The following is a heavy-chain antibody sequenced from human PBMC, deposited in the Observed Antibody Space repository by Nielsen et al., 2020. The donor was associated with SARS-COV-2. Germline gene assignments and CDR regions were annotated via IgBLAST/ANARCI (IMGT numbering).Heavy chain of an antibody. CDR3: TSTTYYYDSSGYYHLDY. CDR1: GFTFSGSA. V-gene: IGHV3-73*01. J-gene: IGHJ4*02. CDR2: IRSKANSYAT. Sequence: GESLKISCAASGFTFSGSAMHWVRQASGKGLEWVGRIRSKANSYATAYAASVKGRFTISRDDSKNTAYLQMNSLKTEDTAVYYCTSTTYYYDSSGYYHLDYWGQGTLVTVSS. D-gene: IGHD3-22*01.